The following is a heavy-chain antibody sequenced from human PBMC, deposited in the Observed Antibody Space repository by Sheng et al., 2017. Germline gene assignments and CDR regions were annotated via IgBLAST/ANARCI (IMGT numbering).Heavy chain of an antibody. CDR2: ISGSGGSA. V-gene: IGHV3-23*04. D-gene: IGHD4-17*01. Sequence: EMQLVESGGALVQTGGSRETLLCFLSIHLWHLCHELGPPGSREGLEWVSAISGSGGSANYADSVKGRFSLSRDNSKNTLYLQMNSLRAEDTAVYYCAKLGKSVSYGDYRFPFDIWGQGTMVAVSS. CDR3: AKLGKSVSYGDYRFPFDI. J-gene: IGHJ3*02. CDR1: IHLWHLC.